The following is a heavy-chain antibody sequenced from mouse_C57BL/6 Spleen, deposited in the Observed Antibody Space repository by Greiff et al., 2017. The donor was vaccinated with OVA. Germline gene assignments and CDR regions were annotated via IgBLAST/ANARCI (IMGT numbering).Heavy chain of an antibody. V-gene: IGHV1-82*01. Sequence: VQLVESGPELVKPGASVKISCKASGYAFSSSWMNWVKQRPGKGLEWIGRIYPGDGDTNYNGKFKGKATLTADKSSSTAYMQLSSLTSEDSAVYFCAREGYDYDGYWYFDVWGTGTTVTVSS. J-gene: IGHJ1*03. CDR2: IYPGDGDT. CDR3: AREGYDYDGYWYFDV. D-gene: IGHD2-4*01. CDR1: GYAFSSSW.